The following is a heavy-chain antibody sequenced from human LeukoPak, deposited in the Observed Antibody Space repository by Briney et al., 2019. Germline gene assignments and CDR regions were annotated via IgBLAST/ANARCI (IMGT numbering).Heavy chain of an antibody. CDR3: ARSQTTASNWFDP. J-gene: IGHJ5*02. V-gene: IGHV1-8*01. CDR2: MSPNSGNT. CDR1: GYTFTSYD. Sequence: ASVKVSCKASGYTFTSYDINWVRRATGQGLEWMGWMSPNSGNTGYAQKFQGRVTMTRNTSISTAYMELSSLRSEDTAVYYCARSQTTASNWFDPWGQGTLVTVSS. D-gene: IGHD4-11*01.